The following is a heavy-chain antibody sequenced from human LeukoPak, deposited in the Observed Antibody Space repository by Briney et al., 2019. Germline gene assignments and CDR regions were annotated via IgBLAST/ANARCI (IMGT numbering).Heavy chain of an antibody. CDR2: IWYDGSNK. CDR1: GFTFSSYG. J-gene: IGHJ5*02. D-gene: IGHD3-10*01. CDR3: AREGVLLWFGELTLGWFDP. Sequence: GRSLRLSCAASGFTFSSYGMHWVRQAPGKGLEWVAVIWYDGSNKYYADSVKGRFTISRDNSKNTLYLQMNSLRAEDTAVYYCAREGVLLWFGELTLGWFDPWGQGTLVTVSS. V-gene: IGHV3-33*01.